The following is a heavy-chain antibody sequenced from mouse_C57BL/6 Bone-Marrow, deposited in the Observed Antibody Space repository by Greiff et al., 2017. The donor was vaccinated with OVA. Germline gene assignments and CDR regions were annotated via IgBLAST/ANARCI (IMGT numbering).Heavy chain of an antibody. Sequence: EVQVVESGGGLVKPGGSLKLSCAASGFTFSSYAMSWVRQTPEKRLEWVATISDGGSYTYYPDNVKGRFTISRDNAKNNLYLQMSHLKSEDTAMYYCAREDYYGSSYVDFDVWGTGTTVTVSS. V-gene: IGHV5-4*01. J-gene: IGHJ1*03. D-gene: IGHD1-1*01. CDR1: GFTFSSYA. CDR2: ISDGGSYT. CDR3: AREDYYGSSYVDFDV.